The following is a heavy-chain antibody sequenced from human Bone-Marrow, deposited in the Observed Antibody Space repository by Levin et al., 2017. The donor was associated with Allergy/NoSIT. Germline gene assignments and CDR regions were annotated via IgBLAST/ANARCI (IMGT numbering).Heavy chain of an antibody. Sequence: GGSLRLSCAASGFTFSRYWMQWVRQAPGKGLVWVSHITSDGSDRTYADSVKGRFTISRDNTKSTLYLQMRDLRADDTAVYYCVRDNFGVDYWGQGTLVTVSS. CDR3: VRDNFGVDY. J-gene: IGHJ4*02. D-gene: IGHD3-16*01. V-gene: IGHV3-74*01. CDR2: ITSDGSDR. CDR1: GFTFSRYW.